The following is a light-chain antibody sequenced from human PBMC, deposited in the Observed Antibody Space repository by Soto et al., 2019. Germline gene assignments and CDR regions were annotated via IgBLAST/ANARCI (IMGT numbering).Light chain of an antibody. CDR3: QQYGSSPLWT. CDR2: DTS. CDR1: QGVRSTS. J-gene: IGKJ1*01. V-gene: IGKV3-20*01. Sequence: EIVLTQSPGTLSLFPGERATLSCRASQGVRSTSLAWYQQKPGQAPRLLIFDTSSRATGIPDRFSGSGSGTDFTLTISRLEPEDFAVYYCQQYGSSPLWTFGQGTKVEIK.